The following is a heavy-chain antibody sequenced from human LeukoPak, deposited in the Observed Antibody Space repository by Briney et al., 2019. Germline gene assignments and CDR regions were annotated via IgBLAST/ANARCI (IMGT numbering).Heavy chain of an antibody. J-gene: IGHJ4*02. Sequence: SETLSLTCAVYGGSFSVYYWSWIRQPPGKGLEWMGELHHSGSPNYNPSLKSRVNISVDTSKNQFSLKLYSVTAADTAVYYCARGTPMDTKYYFDYWGQETLVTVSS. CDR3: ARGTPMDTKYYFDY. D-gene: IGHD5-18*01. V-gene: IGHV4-34*01. CDR2: LHHSGSP. CDR1: GGSFSVYY.